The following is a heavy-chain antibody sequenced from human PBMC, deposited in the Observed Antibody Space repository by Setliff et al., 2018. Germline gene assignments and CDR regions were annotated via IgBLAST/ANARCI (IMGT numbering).Heavy chain of an antibody. D-gene: IGHD2-2*03. Sequence: PGESLKISCAASAFSFSTYAMNWVRHTPGKGLEWISYISNSGNSIYYADSVKGRFTISRDNAKNSLYLQMNSLRVEDTAVYYCARDGYPGTSWGQGTLVTVSS. V-gene: IGHV3-48*03. J-gene: IGHJ5*02. CDR2: ISNSGNSI. CDR1: AFSFSTYA. CDR3: ARDGYPGTS.